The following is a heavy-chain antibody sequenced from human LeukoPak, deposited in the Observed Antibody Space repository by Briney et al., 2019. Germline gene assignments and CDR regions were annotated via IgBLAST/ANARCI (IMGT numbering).Heavy chain of an antibody. CDR1: GLTLTNYC. CDR2: IKKDGSEK. Sequence: PGGPLGLSCEASGLTLTNYCMTWVRQFPGKGLDWVASIKKDGSEKYFLDSVKGRFTISRDNAENSMYLQMNSLRADDTAVYYCARVFYQDSGSSYRHLDYWGQGTLVTVSS. V-gene: IGHV3-7*01. CDR3: ARVFYQDSGSSYRHLDY. J-gene: IGHJ4*02. D-gene: IGHD3-22*01.